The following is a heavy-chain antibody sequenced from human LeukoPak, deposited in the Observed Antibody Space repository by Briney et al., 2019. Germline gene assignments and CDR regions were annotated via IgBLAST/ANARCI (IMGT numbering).Heavy chain of an antibody. CDR3: ARDNYYDSSGHYPYDAFDT. J-gene: IGHJ3*02. Sequence: PGGSLRLSCAASGFTFSSYGMHWVRQAPGKGLEWVAVIWYDGSNKYYADSVKGRFTISRDNSKNTLYLQMNSLRAEDTAVYYCARDNYYDSSGHYPYDAFDTWGQGTMVTVSS. V-gene: IGHV3-33*01. D-gene: IGHD3-22*01. CDR2: IWYDGSNK. CDR1: GFTFSSYG.